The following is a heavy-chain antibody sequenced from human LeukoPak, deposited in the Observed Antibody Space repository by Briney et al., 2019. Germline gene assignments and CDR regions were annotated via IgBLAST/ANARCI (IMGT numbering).Heavy chain of an antibody. V-gene: IGHV3-48*03. CDR2: ISSSGSTK. Sequence: GGSLRLSCAASGFSFSSYEMNWVRQAPRKGLEWVSYISSSGSTKYYADSVKGRFSISRDNAKNSVYLQMNSLRAEDTAVYYCARVTAAAGRSKYYFDYWGQGTLVTVSS. CDR3: ARVTAAAGRSKYYFDY. D-gene: IGHD6-13*01. J-gene: IGHJ4*02. CDR1: GFSFSSYE.